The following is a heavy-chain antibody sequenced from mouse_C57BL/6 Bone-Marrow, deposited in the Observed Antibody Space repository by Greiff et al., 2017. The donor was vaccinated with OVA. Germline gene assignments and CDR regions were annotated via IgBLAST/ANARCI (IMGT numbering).Heavy chain of an antibody. CDR2: IYPGNSDT. Sequence: EVQLQQSGTVLARPGASVKMSCKTSGYTFTSYWMHWVKQRPGQGLAWIGAIYPGNSDTSYNQKFKGKAKLTAVTSASTAYMELSSLTNEDSAVYYCTRPFLRRDPLYYYAMDYWGQGTSVTVSS. CDR3: TRPFLRRDPLYYYAMDY. CDR1: GYTFTSYW. V-gene: IGHV1-5*01. D-gene: IGHD2-12*01. J-gene: IGHJ4*01.